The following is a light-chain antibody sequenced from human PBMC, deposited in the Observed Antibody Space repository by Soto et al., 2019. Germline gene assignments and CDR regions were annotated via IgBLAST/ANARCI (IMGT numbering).Light chain of an antibody. CDR3: QQRNSYPIT. V-gene: IGKV1D-12*01. J-gene: IGKJ5*01. Sequence: DTPMSQSPSAVSASAGDRGTFTCRASQGISSWLAWYQQKPGKAPKLLIYAASSLQSGVPSRFRGSGSGTEFTLTISSLQPEDFATYYCQQRNSYPITFGQGTRLEIK. CDR2: AAS. CDR1: QGISSW.